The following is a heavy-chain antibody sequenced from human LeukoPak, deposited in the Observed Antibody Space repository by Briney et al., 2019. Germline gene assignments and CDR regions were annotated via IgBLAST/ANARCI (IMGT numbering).Heavy chain of an antibody. D-gene: IGHD3-22*01. CDR3: ARDGGPYYYDSSGYYFIY. Sequence: GGSLRLCCAASGFTFSSYSMNWVRQAPGKGLEWVSYISSSSSTIYYADSVKGRFTISRDNAKNSLYLQMNSLRAEDTAVYYCARDGGPYYYDSSGYYFIYWGQGTLVTVSS. CDR2: ISSSSSTI. CDR1: GFTFSSYS. V-gene: IGHV3-48*04. J-gene: IGHJ4*02.